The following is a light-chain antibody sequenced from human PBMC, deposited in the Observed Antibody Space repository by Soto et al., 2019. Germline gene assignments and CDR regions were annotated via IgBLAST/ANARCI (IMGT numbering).Light chain of an antibody. CDR1: QGISTY. Sequence: DIQLPQSPSFLSASVGDRVTITCRASQGISTYLAWYQQKPGKAPKLLIYAASTLQSGVPSRFSGSASGTEFTLTISSLQPEDFATYYCQQLKSYPITFGQGTLLEIK. J-gene: IGKJ5*01. V-gene: IGKV1-9*01. CDR3: QQLKSYPIT. CDR2: AAS.